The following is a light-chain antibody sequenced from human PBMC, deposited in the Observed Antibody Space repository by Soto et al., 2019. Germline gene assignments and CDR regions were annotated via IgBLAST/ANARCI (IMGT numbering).Light chain of an antibody. Sequence: QSVLTQPPSASGSPGQSVTISCTGTSSDIGGYNYVSWYQQHPGKAPKIMIYEVRNRPSGVPDRFSGSKSGNTASLTVSGLQADDEADYYCTSYAGSNNVVFGGGTKLTVL. CDR2: EVR. CDR1: SSDIGGYNY. V-gene: IGLV2-8*01. CDR3: TSYAGSNNVV. J-gene: IGLJ2*01.